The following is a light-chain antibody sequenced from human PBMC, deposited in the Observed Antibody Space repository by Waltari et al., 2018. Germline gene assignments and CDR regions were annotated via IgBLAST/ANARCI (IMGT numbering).Light chain of an antibody. J-gene: IGLJ1*01. CDR1: SSDVGGYNY. CDR3: CSYAGSSTCV. Sequence: QSALTQPASVSGSPGQSITISCTGTSSDVGGYNYVSWYQQHPGKAPKLMIYDVSKRPPGVSNRFSGSNSGYTASLTISGLQAEDEADYSCCSYAGSSTCVFGTGTKVTVL. CDR2: DVS. V-gene: IGLV2-23*02.